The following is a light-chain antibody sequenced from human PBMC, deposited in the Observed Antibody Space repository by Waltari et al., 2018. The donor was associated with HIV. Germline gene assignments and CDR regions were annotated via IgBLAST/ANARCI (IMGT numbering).Light chain of an antibody. Sequence: ETVLTQSPPTLSLSPGERATLSCRASQNVRNHLAWYQQKPGQSPRLLIYDTSNRATGIPAMFSGSGSATDFTLTISSLEPEDFAVYYCQQRTNWPPTFGQGTKVEIK. CDR3: QQRTNWPPT. J-gene: IGKJ1*01. CDR2: DTS. V-gene: IGKV3-11*01. CDR1: QNVRNH.